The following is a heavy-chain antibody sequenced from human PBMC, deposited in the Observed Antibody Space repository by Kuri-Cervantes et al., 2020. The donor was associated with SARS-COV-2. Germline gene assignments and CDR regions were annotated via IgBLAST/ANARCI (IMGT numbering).Heavy chain of an antibody. CDR2: IHYSGST. CDR1: GYSISSGYY. V-gene: IGHV4-38-2*01. CDR3: ARGRGYSGYDSPLNWFDP. D-gene: IGHD5-12*01. J-gene: IGHJ5*02. Sequence: ESLKISCAVSGYSISSGYYWGWIRQPPGKGLEWIGYIHYSGSTNYNPSLKSRVTISVDTSKNQFSLKLSSVTAADTAVYYCARGRGYSGYDSPLNWFDPWGQGTLVTVSS.